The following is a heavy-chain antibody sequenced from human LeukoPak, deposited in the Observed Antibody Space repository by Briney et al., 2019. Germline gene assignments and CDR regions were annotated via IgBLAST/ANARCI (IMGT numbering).Heavy chain of an antibody. Sequence: ASVKVSCKASGYTFTSYDINWVRQATGQGLEWMGWMNPNSGNTGYAQKFQGRATMTRNTSISTAYMELSSLRSEDTAVYYCARFSSGYPPRPYWGQGTLVTVSS. CDR3: ARFSSGYPPRPY. CDR1: GYTFTSYD. D-gene: IGHD3-22*01. J-gene: IGHJ4*02. CDR2: MNPNSGNT. V-gene: IGHV1-8*01.